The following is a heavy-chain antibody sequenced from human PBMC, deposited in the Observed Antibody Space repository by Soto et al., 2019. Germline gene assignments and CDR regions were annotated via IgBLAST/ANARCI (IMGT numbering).Heavy chain of an antibody. CDR2: INAGNGNT. V-gene: IGHV1-3*01. J-gene: IGHJ6*02. CDR1: GYTFTSYA. Sequence: QVQLVQSGAEVKKPGASVKVSCKASGYTFTSYAMHWVRQAPGQRLEWMGWINAGNGNTKYSQKFQGRVTITRDTAASTAYMELSSLRSEDTAVYYCARMAPSYGMDVWGQGTTVTVSS. CDR3: ARMAPSYGMDV.